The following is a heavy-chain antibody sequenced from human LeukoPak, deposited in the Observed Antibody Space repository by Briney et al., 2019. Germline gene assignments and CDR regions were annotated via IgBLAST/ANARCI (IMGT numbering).Heavy chain of an antibody. J-gene: IGHJ4*02. CDR2: INHSGST. D-gene: IGHD3-10*01. Sequence: SETLSLTCAVYGGSFSGYYWSWIRQPPGKGLEWIGEINHSGSTNYNPSLKSRVTISVDTSKNQFSLKLSSVTAADTAVYYCARLNYGSGSYKYFDYWGQGTLVTVSS. CDR1: GGSFSGYY. CDR3: ARLNYGSGSYKYFDY. V-gene: IGHV4-34*01.